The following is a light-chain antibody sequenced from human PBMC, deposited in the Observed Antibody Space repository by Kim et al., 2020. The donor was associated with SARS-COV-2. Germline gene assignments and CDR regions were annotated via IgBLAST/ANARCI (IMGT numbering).Light chain of an antibody. Sequence: ELTQPPSASGTPGQRVTISCSGSSSNIGSNTVNWYQQLPGTAPKLLIYTNNQRPSGVPDRFSGSKSGTSASLAISGLQSEDEADYYCAAWDDSLNAWVFGGGTQLTVL. J-gene: IGLJ3*02. CDR3: AAWDDSLNAWV. CDR2: TNN. CDR1: SSNIGSNT. V-gene: IGLV1-44*01.